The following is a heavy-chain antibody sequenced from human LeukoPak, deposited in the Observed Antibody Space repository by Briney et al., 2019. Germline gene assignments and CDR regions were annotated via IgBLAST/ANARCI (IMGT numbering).Heavy chain of an antibody. V-gene: IGHV3-30*02. Sequence: PGGALRLSCAASGFTFSSYGMHWVRQAPGKGLAWVTLIRYDGRDEYYVGSVKGRFTIYRENSKNTLYLQMNSLRAEDTAVYFCAKDYGRGTIQYWGQGTLVIVAS. J-gene: IGHJ4*02. CDR1: GFTFSSYG. CDR2: IRYDGRDE. CDR3: AKDYGRGTIQY. D-gene: IGHD3-3*01.